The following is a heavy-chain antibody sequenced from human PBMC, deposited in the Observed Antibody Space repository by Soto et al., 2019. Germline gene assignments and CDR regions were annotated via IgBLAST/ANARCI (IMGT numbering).Heavy chain of an antibody. D-gene: IGHD2-21*02. CDR2: IYYSGST. CDR3: ARHPSDFWFDP. CDR1: GGSISSSSYF. J-gene: IGHJ5*02. V-gene: IGHV4-39*01. Sequence: QLQLQESGPGLVKPSETLSLTCTVSGGSISSSSYFWGSIRQPPGKGLEWIGSIYYSGSTYYNPSLKSRVTVSVDTSKNQFSLKLSSVTAADTAVYYCARHPSDFWFDPWGQGTLVTVSS.